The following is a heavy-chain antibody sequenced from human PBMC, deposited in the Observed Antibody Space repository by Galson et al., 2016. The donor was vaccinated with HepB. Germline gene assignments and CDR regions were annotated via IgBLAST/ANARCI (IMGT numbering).Heavy chain of an antibody. J-gene: IGHJ3*02. CDR3: AKGGVVVAGTPGDAFDI. CDR1: GFTFSSYV. D-gene: IGHD6-19*01. V-gene: IGHV3-23*01. Sequence: SLRLSCAASGFTFSSYVMTWVRQAPGKGLEWVSSVSDKGGSTRYADSVKGRFTISRDKSKNTLYLQMNSLRAEDTAVYYCAKGGVVVAGTPGDAFDIWGQGTTVTVSS. CDR2: VSDKGGST.